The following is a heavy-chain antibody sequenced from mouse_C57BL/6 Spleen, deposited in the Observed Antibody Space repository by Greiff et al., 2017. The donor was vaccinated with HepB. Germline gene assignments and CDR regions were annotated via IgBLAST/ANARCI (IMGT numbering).Heavy chain of an antibody. CDR2: IDPSDSYT. Sequence: VQLQQPGAELVKPGASVKLSCKASGYTFTSYWMQWVKQRPGQGLEWIGEIDPSDSYTNYNQKFKGKATLTVDTSSSTAYMQLSSLTSEDSAVYYCARWGTTAPFAYWGQGTLVTVSA. J-gene: IGHJ3*01. V-gene: IGHV1-50*01. CDR3: ARWGTTAPFAY. CDR1: GYTFTSYW. D-gene: IGHD1-2*01.